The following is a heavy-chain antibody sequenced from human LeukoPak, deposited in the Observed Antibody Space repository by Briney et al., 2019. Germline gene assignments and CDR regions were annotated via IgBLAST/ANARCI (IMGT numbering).Heavy chain of an antibody. CDR3: AKEPGAVAGGFFDY. J-gene: IGHJ4*02. V-gene: IGHV3-21*04. Sequence: GGSLRLSCAASAFSLSAYNMNWVRQAPGKGLEWVSSISYTGTYIYYADSVKGRFTISRDNAQNSLYLQMNSLRAEDTAIYYCAKEPGAVAGGFFDYWGQGTLVTVSS. D-gene: IGHD6-19*01. CDR1: AFSLSAYN. CDR2: ISYTGTYI.